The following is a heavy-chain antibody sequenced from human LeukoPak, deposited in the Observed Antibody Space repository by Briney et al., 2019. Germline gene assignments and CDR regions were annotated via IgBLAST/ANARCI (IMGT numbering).Heavy chain of an antibody. Sequence: GGSLRLPCAASGFTFSSYWMNWARQAPGKGLEWVASINHNGNVNYYVDSVKGRFTISRDNAMNSLYLQMNSLRAEDTAIYYCARSLPYGTTWYGRSDFWGQGTLVTVSS. CDR2: INHNGNVN. D-gene: IGHD6-13*01. CDR3: ARSLPYGTTWYGRSDF. CDR1: GFTFSSYW. J-gene: IGHJ4*02. V-gene: IGHV3-7*03.